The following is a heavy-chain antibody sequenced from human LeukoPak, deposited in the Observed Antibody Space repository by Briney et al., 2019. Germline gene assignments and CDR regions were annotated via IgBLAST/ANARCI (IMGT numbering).Heavy chain of an antibody. CDR2: INPNSGGT. CDR1: GYTFTGYY. Sequence: ASVKVSCKASGYTFTGYYMHWVRQAPGQGLEWMGWINPNSGGTNCAQKFQGWVTMTRDTSISTAYMELSRLRSDDTAVYYCAREAVAGTSDFDYWGPGTLVTVSS. CDR3: AREAVAGTSDFDY. J-gene: IGHJ4*02. D-gene: IGHD6-19*01. V-gene: IGHV1-2*04.